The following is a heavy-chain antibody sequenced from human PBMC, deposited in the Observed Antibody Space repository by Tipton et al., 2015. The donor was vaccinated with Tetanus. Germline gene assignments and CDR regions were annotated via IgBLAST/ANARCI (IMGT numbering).Heavy chain of an antibody. D-gene: IGHD3-3*01. V-gene: IGHV4-34*01. CDR1: GGSFSGYY. CDR3: ARAEAIFGVVIRFGWFDP. J-gene: IGHJ5*02. CDR2: INHSGST. Sequence: TLSLTCAVYGGSFSGYYWSWIRRPPGKGLEWIGEINHSGSTNYNPSLKSRVTISVDTSKNQFSLRLSSVTAADTAVYYCARAEAIFGVVIRFGWFDPWGQGTLVTVSS.